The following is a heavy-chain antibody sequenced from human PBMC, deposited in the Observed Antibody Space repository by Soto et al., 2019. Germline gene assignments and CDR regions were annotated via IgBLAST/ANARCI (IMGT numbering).Heavy chain of an antibody. V-gene: IGHV4-59*08. CDR2: IYYSGST. CDR1: DRSNSSDY. J-gene: IGHJ5*02. D-gene: IGHD2-2*01. CDR3: ARLGKYYQSLDP. Sequence: TLILTCTGSDRSNSSDYSVWLRKPPGKGLEGVGYIYYSGSTSYNPSLKSRVTLSLETSKSQFSLRLSSVTASDTAVYYCARLGKYYQSLDPWGQGTLVTVSS.